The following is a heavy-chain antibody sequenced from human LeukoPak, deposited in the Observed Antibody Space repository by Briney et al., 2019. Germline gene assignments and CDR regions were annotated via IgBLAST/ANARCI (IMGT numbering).Heavy chain of an antibody. D-gene: IGHD3-3*01. J-gene: IGHJ4*02. V-gene: IGHV3-21*01. CDR1: GFIVNFNY. CDR2: ISGSSSYI. CDR3: ARDDSSDFGVVIDY. Sequence: GGSLRLSCSAPGFIVNFNYMSWVRQAPGKGLEWVSSISGSSSYIYYADSVKGRFTISRDNAKNSLYLQMNSLRAEDTAVYYCARDDSSDFGVVIDYWGQGTLVTVSS.